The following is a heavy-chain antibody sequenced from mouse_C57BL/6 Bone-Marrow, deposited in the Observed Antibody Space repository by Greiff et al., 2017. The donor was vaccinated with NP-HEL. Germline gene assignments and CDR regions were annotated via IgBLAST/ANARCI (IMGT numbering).Heavy chain of an antibody. J-gene: IGHJ4*01. CDR3: ARTTMMTTGRVRYAMDY. CDR2: IYPGSGST. D-gene: IGHD2-4*01. Sequence: QVQLQQPGAELVKPGASVKMSCKASGYTFTSYWITWVKQRPGQGLEWIGDIYPGSGSTNYNEKFKSKATLTVDTSSSTAYMQVSSLTSEDSAVYYSARTTMMTTGRVRYAMDYWGQGTSVTVSS. CDR1: GYTFTSYW. V-gene: IGHV1-55*01.